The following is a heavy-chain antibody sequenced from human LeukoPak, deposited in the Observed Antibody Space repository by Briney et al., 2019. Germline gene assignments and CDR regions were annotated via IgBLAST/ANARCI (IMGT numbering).Heavy chain of an antibody. V-gene: IGHV3-53*01. Sequence: PGGSLRLSCAASGFTVSSNYMSWVRQAPGKGLEWVSVIYSGGSTYYADSVKGRFTISRDNSKNTLYLQMNSLRAEDTAVYYCACTYYYDSSGYFDHDAFDIWGQGTMVTVSS. CDR2: IYSGGST. D-gene: IGHD3-22*01. CDR1: GFTVSSNY. CDR3: ACTYYYDSSGYFDHDAFDI. J-gene: IGHJ3*02.